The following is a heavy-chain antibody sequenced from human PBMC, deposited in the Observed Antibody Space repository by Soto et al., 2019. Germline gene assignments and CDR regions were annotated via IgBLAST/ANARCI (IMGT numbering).Heavy chain of an antibody. CDR1: GGTFRSNA. CDR2: IIPVFGRT. J-gene: IGHJ6*02. CDR3: AREWTGPEGPGAVRYYYYGLDV. D-gene: IGHD3-9*01. Sequence: QVQLVQSGAEVKKPGSAVKVSCKASGGTFRSNAFSWVRQAPGQGLEWMGGIIPVFGRTNYPQKFQGRVTVTADESTSTVYMELSSLRSEDTAIYYCAREWTGPEGPGAVRYYYYGLDVWGQGTTVTVSS. V-gene: IGHV1-69*01.